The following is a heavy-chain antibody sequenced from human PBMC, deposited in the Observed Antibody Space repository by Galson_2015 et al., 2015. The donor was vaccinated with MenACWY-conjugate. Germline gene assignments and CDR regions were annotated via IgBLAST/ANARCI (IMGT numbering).Heavy chain of an antibody. CDR3: ARSLEWLVRGDEYYFDY. J-gene: IGHJ4*02. Sequence: SVKVSCKASGYTFTSYAMNWVRQAPGQGLEWMGWINTNTGNPTYAQGFTGRFVFSLDTSVSTAYLQISSLKAEDTAVYYCARSLEWLVRGDEYYFDYWGQGTLVTVSS. D-gene: IGHD6-19*01. CDR1: GYTFTSYA. V-gene: IGHV7-4-1*02. CDR2: INTNTGNP.